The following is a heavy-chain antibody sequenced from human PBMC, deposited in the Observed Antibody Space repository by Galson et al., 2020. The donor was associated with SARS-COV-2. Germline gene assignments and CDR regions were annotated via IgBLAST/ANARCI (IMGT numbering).Heavy chain of an antibody. CDR3: ARSPPASTSGTSIYCDY. Sequence: ASVKVSCAASGFAFSSYTMNWVRQAPGKGLEWVASLDTSSTYIYHADSLKGRFTISRDNAENSLYLQMNSLRAEDTAVYYCARSPPASTSGTSIYCDYWGQGTQVTVSS. J-gene: IGHJ4*02. CDR1: GFAFSSYT. D-gene: IGHD3-10*01. CDR2: LDTSSTYI. V-gene: IGHV3-21*01.